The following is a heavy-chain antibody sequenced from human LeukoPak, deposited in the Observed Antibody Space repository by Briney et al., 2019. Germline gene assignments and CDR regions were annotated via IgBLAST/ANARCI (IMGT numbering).Heavy chain of an antibody. Sequence: PGGSLRLSCAASGFTFSTYAMSWVRQAPGKGLEWVSGISGSGGTTYYADSVKGRFTISRDNSKNTLYLQMSSLRGEDTAVYHCGRGYNYIYGMDVWGQGTTVTVSS. J-gene: IGHJ6*02. CDR1: GFTFSTYA. CDR3: GRGYNYIYGMDV. V-gene: IGHV3-23*01. CDR2: ISGSGGTT.